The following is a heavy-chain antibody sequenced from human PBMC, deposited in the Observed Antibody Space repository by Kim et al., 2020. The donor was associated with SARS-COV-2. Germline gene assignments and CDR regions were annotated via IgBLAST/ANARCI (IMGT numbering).Heavy chain of an antibody. CDR1: GGSISSSNW. V-gene: IGHV4-4*02. CDR2: IYHSGST. J-gene: IGHJ3*02. CDR3: ARQGYAARKRAFDI. D-gene: IGHD2-2*01. Sequence: SETLSLTCAVSGGSISSSNWWSWVRQPPGKGLEWIGEIYHSGSTNYNPSLKSRVTISVDKSKNQFSLKLSSVTAADTAVYYCARQGYAARKRAFDIWGQGTMVTVSS.